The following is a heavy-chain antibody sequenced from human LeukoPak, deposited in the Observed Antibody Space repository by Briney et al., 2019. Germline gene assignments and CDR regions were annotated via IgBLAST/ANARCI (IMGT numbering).Heavy chain of an antibody. CDR2: IYSGGST. CDR3: ARRGRYYFDHDQALDI. V-gene: IGHV3-66*02. D-gene: IGHD3-22*01. CDR1: GFTVSSNY. Sequence: GGSLRLSCAASGFTVSSNYMSWVRQAPGKGLEWVSVIYSGGSTYYAGSVKGRFTISRDNSKNTLYLQMNSLRAEDTAVYYCARRGRYYFDHDQALDIWGLGTMVTVSS. J-gene: IGHJ3*02.